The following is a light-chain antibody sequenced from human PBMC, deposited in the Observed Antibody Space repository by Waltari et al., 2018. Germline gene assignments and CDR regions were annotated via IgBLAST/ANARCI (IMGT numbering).Light chain of an antibody. CDR3: QQYYSTPHT. CDR1: QRVLYSSNKNNY. J-gene: IGKJ2*01. Sequence: DIVMTQSPDSLAVSLGERATINCKSSQRVLYSSNKNNYLAWFQQKPGQPPKLLIYWASARGSGVPDRFSGSGSGTDFTLTISSLQAEDVAVYYCQQYYSTPHTFGQGTKLEIK. CDR2: WAS. V-gene: IGKV4-1*01.